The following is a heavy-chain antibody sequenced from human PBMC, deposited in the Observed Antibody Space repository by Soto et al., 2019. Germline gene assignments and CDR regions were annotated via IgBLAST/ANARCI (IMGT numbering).Heavy chain of an antibody. CDR1: GGSISSGGYS. Sequence: SETLSLTCAVSGGSISSGGYSWSWIRQPPGKGLEWIGYISHTGSTYYNPSLKSRVTISVDRSKNQFSLKLSSVTAADTAVYYCARGGGFLGYWGQGTLVTVSS. V-gene: IGHV4-30-2*01. D-gene: IGHD3-10*01. J-gene: IGHJ4*02. CDR3: ARGGGFLGY. CDR2: ISHTGST.